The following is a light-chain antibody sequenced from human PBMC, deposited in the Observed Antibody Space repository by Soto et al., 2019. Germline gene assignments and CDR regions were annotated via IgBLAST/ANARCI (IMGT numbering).Light chain of an antibody. Sequence: QAVVTQPASVSGSPGQSITISCTGTSSDVGGYNYVSWYQQHPGKAPKLMIYDVSNRPSGVSNRFSDSKSGNTASLTISGLQVEDEADYYCSSYTSSSTVVFGGGTQLTVL. CDR3: SSYTSSSTVV. V-gene: IGLV2-14*01. CDR2: DVS. CDR1: SSDVGGYNY. J-gene: IGLJ2*01.